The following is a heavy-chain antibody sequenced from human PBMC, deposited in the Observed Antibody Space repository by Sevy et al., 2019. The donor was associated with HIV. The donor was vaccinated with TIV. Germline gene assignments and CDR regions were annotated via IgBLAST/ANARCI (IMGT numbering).Heavy chain of an antibody. J-gene: IGHJ6*02. D-gene: IGHD3-10*01. CDR3: ANSYFGSGTSYGMDL. CDR1: GFTFRNFW. CDR2: IRQDGSEK. Sequence: GGSLRLSCAVSGFTFRNFWMGWVRQAPGKGLEWVANIRQDGSEKYYVDSVRGRFTISRDNAKNSLFLQLNSLRADDTAIYYCANSYFGSGTSYGMDLWGRGTTVTVSS. V-gene: IGHV3-7*01.